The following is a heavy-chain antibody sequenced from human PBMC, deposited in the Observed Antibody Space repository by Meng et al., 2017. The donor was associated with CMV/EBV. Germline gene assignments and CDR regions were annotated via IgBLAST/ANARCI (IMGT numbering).Heavy chain of an antibody. CDR2: IIPIFGTA. J-gene: IGHJ2*01. CDR3: ATAPRRLQKSDWYFDL. V-gene: IGHV1-69*05. CDR1: GGTFSSYA. Sequence: SVKVSCKASGGTFSSYAISWVRQAPGQGLEWMGGIIPIFGTANYAQKFQGRVTITTDESTSTAYMELSSLRSEDTAVYYCATAPRRLQKSDWYFDLWGRGTLVTVSS. D-gene: IGHD5-24*01.